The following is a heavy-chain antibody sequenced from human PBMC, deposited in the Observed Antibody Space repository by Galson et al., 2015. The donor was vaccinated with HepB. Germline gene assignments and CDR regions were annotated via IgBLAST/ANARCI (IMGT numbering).Heavy chain of an antibody. J-gene: IGHJ4*02. CDR1: GFTFSSYG. Sequence: SLRLSCAASGFTFSSYGMSWIRQAPGKGLEWVSILDSIGRNVYYADSVKGRFTISRDNTNNMVYLQMDSLRAEDTALYYCAKGEYKYGYSDFWGQGTLVTVSS. D-gene: IGHD5-12*01. CDR3: AKGEYKYGYSDF. CDR2: LDSIGRNV. V-gene: IGHV3-23*01.